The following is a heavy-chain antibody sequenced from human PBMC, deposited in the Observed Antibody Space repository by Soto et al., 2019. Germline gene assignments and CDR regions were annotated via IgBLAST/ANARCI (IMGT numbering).Heavy chain of an antibody. V-gene: IGHV4-34*01. CDR3: ARTRGYNIRGWFDP. Sequence: SETLSLTCAVYGGSFRGYYRTLIRQPPGKGLEWIGQINHSGSTNYNPSLKSRVTISVDTSKNQFSLKLSSVTAADTAVYYCARTRGYNIRGWFDPWGQGTLVTVSS. D-gene: IGHD3-3*01. J-gene: IGHJ5*02. CDR2: INHSGST. CDR1: GGSFRGYY.